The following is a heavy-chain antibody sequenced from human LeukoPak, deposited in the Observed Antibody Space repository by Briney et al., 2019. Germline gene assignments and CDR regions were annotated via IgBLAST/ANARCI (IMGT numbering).Heavy chain of an antibody. CDR3: ARDLAISSGWDYYYMDV. J-gene: IGHJ6*03. CDR2: ISGTGTGT. Sequence: GGTLRLSCAASGFTFSNYGITWVRQAPGRGLEWVSVISGTGTGTYYADSVKGRFTISRDNSKNTLYLQMNSLRAEDTALYYCARDLAISSGWDYYYMDVWGKGTTVTVSS. CDR1: GFTFSNYG. V-gene: IGHV3-23*01. D-gene: IGHD6-19*01.